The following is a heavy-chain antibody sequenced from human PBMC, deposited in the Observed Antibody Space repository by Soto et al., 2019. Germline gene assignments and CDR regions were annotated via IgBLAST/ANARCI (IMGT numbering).Heavy chain of an antibody. Sequence: ASVKVSCKASGYTFTAYYIHWVQQAPGQGLEWMGWINPNSGDTNYTQKFQGWVTMTRDTSISTAYMELSRLRSDDTAVYYCATSRISIAVAGETEYYFDYWGQGTLVTVSS. V-gene: IGHV1-2*04. CDR2: INPNSGDT. J-gene: IGHJ4*02. CDR3: ATSRISIAVAGETEYYFDY. CDR1: GYTFTAYY. D-gene: IGHD6-19*01.